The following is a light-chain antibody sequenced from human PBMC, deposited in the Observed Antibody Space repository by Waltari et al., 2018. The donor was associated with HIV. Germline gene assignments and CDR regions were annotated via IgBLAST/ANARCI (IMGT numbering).Light chain of an antibody. J-gene: IGKJ2*02. Sequence: DIQMTQSPSSLSASVADRVPITCRASQSISSYLNWYQQKPGKAPKLLIYAASSLQSGVPSRFSGSGSGTDFTLTISSLQPEDFATYYCQQSYSTPRTFGQGTKLEIK. CDR2: AAS. CDR1: QSISSY. CDR3: QQSYSTPRT. V-gene: IGKV1-39*01.